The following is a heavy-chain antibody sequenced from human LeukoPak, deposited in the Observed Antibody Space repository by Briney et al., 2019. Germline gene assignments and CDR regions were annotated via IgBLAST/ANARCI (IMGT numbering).Heavy chain of an antibody. Sequence: PGGSLGFSGEPPGFSFSVYWMTWFRQPPGKGLEWVANINQDGSEKYYVDSVKGRFTISRDNAKNSLYLQMNSLRAEDTAVYHCARPGTVVPAAIDYWGQGTLVTVSS. CDR1: GFSFSVYW. CDR2: INQDGSEK. J-gene: IGHJ4*02. CDR3: ARPGTVVPAAIDY. D-gene: IGHD2-2*01. V-gene: IGHV3-7*01.